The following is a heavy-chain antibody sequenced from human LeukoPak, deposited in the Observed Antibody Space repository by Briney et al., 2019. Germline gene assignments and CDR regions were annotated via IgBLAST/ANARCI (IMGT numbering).Heavy chain of an antibody. D-gene: IGHD3-3*01. CDR1: GFTFDDYA. CDR2: ISWNSGSI. J-gene: IGHJ4*02. Sequence: PGRSLRLSCAASGFTFDDYAMHWVRQAPGKGLEWVSGISWNSGSIGYADSVKGRFTISRDNAKNSLYLQMNSLRAEDTALYYCAKGQTPNDFRSANYYFDYWGQGTLVTVSS. V-gene: IGHV3-9*01. CDR3: AKGQTPNDFRSANYYFDY.